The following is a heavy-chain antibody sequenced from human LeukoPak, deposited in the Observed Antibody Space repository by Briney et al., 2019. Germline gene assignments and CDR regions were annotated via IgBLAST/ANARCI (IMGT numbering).Heavy chain of an antibody. J-gene: IGHJ4*02. D-gene: IGHD1-26*01. CDR3: ARAAFAYSGSYSGGY. Sequence: EASVKVSCKASGGTFSSYAISWVRQAPGQGLEWMGGIIPIFGTANYAQKFQGRVTITADESTSTAYMELSSLRSEDTAVYYCARAAFAYSGSYSGGYWGQGTLVTVSS. CDR1: GGTFSSYA. V-gene: IGHV1-69*13. CDR2: IIPIFGTA.